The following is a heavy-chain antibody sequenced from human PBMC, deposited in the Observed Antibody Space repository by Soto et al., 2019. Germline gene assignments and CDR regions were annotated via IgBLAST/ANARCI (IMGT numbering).Heavy chain of an antibody. Sequence: ASVKVSCKASGYTFTNFGISWVRQAPGQGLEWMGWISAVNDNTKYAQRFHGRVTMSTDTSTSTAYMDLRSMRSDDTAVYYCARDGGSYWADYYHGMDVWGQGTTVTVSS. J-gene: IGHJ6*02. CDR1: GYTFTNFG. CDR2: ISAVNDNT. V-gene: IGHV1-18*01. CDR3: ARDGGSYWADYYHGMDV. D-gene: IGHD1-26*01.